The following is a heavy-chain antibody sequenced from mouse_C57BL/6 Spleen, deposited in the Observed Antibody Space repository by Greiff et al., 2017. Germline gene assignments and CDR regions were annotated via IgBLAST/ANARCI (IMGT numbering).Heavy chain of an antibody. Sequence: EVQLVESGGGLVKPGGSLKLSCAASGFTFSDYGMHWVRQAPERGLVWVAYISSGSSTIYYADTVKGRFTISRDNAKNTLCLQMTSLRSEDTAMYYCARGGYGSSYYFDYWGQGTTLTVSS. V-gene: IGHV5-17*01. CDR1: GFTFSDYG. CDR3: ARGGYGSSYYFDY. CDR2: ISSGSSTI. J-gene: IGHJ2*01. D-gene: IGHD1-1*01.